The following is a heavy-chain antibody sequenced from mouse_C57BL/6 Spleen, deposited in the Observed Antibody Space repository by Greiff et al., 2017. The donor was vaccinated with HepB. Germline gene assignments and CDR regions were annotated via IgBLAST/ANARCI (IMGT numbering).Heavy chain of an antibody. D-gene: IGHD1-1*01. J-gene: IGHJ3*01. V-gene: IGHV1-20*01. Sequence: VQLKESGPELVKPGDSVKISCKASGYSFTGYFMNWVMQSHGKSLEWIGRINPYNGDTFYNQKFKGKATLTVDKSSSTAHMELRSLTSEDSAVYYCATPLYGSSYLFAYWGQGTLVTVSA. CDR1: GYSFTGYF. CDR2: INPYNGDT. CDR3: ATPLYGSSYLFAY.